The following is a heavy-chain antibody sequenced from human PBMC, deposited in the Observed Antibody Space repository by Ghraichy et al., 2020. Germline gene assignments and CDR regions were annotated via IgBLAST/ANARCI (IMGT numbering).Heavy chain of an antibody. V-gene: IGHV3-15*01. D-gene: IGHD6-13*01. J-gene: IGHJ6*03. CDR2: IKSKTDGGTT. CDR1: GFTFSNAW. CDR3: TATRSSSRPKYYYYMDV. Sequence: GGSLRLSCAASGFTFSNAWMSWVRQAPGKGLEWVGRIKSKTDGGTTDYAAPVKGRFTISRDDSKNTLYLQMNSLKTEDTAVYYCTATRSSSRPKYYYYMDVWGKGTTVTVSS.